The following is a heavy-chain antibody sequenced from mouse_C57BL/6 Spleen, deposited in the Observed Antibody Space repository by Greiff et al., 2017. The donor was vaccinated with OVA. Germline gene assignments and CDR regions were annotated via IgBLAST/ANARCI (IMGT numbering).Heavy chain of an antibody. J-gene: IGHJ3*01. CDR1: GFTFSSYG. D-gene: IGHD4-1*01. V-gene: IGHV5-6*01. Sequence: EVKLVESGGDLVKPGGSLKLSCAASGFTFSSYGMSWVRQTPDKRLEWVATISSGGSYTYYPDSVKGRFTISRDNAKNTLYLQMSSLKSEDTAMYYCARQELGLSAYWGQGTLVTVSA. CDR2: ISSGGSYT. CDR3: ARQELGLSAY.